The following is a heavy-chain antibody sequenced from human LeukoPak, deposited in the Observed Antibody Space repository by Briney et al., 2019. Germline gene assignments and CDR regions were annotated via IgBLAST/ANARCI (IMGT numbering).Heavy chain of an antibody. Sequence: ADSVKGRFTISRDNAKNSLYLQMNSLRAEDTAVYYCARVFEYSYGYIRWGQGTLVTVSS. V-gene: IGHV3-7*04. D-gene: IGHD5-18*01. J-gene: IGHJ4*02. CDR3: ARVFEYSYGYIR.